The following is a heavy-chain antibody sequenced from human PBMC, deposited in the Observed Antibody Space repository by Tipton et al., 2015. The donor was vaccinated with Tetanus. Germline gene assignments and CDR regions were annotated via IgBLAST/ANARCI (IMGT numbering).Heavy chain of an antibody. Sequence: TLSLTCTVSGGSISTYHWNWIRQSPGKGLEWIGYIDYFGTTKYNPSLKSRVAMSADTSTNKLSLKLSSVTSADTAVYYCARTSGYLYSNHWGQGALVTVSS. D-gene: IGHD3-3*01. CDR2: IDYFGTT. CDR3: ARTSGYLYSNH. CDR1: GGSISTYH. J-gene: IGHJ1*01. V-gene: IGHV4-59*01.